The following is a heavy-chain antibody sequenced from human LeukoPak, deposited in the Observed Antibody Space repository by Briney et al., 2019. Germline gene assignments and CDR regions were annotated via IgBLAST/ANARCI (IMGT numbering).Heavy chain of an antibody. J-gene: IGHJ5*01. D-gene: IGHD3/OR15-3a*01. CDR3: AKDGRGLPDS. Sequence: GGSLRLSCAASGFTFSSYAMSWVRQAPGKGLEWVSAISGCGGSTYYAGSVKGRFTISKDNSKNTLYLQMNSLRVEDTAIYYCAKDGRGLPDSWGQGTLVTVSS. CDR1: GFTFSSYA. CDR2: ISGCGGST. V-gene: IGHV3-23*01.